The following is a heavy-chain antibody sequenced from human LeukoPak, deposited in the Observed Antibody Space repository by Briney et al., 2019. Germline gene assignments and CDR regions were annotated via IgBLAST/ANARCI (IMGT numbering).Heavy chain of an antibody. V-gene: IGHV4-39*02. J-gene: IGHJ4*02. D-gene: IGHD4-23*01. CDR1: GGSISSGNYY. CDR3: ARETPRDYGGNPSFDY. CDR2: IYYSGST. Sequence: SETLSLTCTVSGGSISSGNYYWGWIRQPPGKGLEWIGSIYYSGSTYYNPSLKSRVTISVDTSKNQFSLKLSSVTAADTAVFYCARETPRDYGGNPSFDYWGQGTLVTVSS.